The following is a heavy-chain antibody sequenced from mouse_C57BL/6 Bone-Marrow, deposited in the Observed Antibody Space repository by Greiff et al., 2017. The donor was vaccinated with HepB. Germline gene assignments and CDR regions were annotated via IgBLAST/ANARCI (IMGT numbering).Heavy chain of an antibody. D-gene: IGHD1-1*01. V-gene: IGHV14-2*01. Sequence: VQLKESGAELVKPGASVKLSCTASGFNIKDYYMHWVKQRTEQGLEWIGRIDPEDGETKYAPKFQGKATITADTSSNTAYLQLSSLTSEDSAVYYCASTVVANPYYFDYWGQGTTRTVSS. CDR3: ASTVVANPYYFDY. CDR2: IDPEDGET. CDR1: GFNIKDYY. J-gene: IGHJ2*01.